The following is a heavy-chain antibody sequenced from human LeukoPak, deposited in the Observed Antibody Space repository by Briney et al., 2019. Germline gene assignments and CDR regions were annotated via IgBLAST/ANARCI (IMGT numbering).Heavy chain of an antibody. CDR3: ARDNSVRDEAWWFNP. V-gene: IGHV4-39*07. CDR1: GGSIRSTTYY. J-gene: IGHJ5*02. CDR2: IYYSGNT. D-gene: IGHD5-24*01. Sequence: SETLSLTCSVSGGSIRSTTYYWGWIRQPPGKGLEWIGSIYYSGNTYYSPSLMSRVTISVDTSKNQFSLNLSSVTAADTAVYYCARDNSVRDEAWWFNPWGQGTLVTVSS.